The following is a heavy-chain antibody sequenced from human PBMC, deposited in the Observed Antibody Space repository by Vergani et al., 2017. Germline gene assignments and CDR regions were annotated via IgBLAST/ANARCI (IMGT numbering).Heavy chain of an antibody. Sequence: EVQLVESGGGLVQPGGSLRLSCAASGFTFSSYAMSWVRQAPGKGLEWVSAISGSGGSTYYADSVKGRFTISRDNSKNTLYLQMNSLRAEDTAVYYCAREYDFWSGYPLDYYYYGMDVWGQGTTVTVSS. CDR1: GFTFSSYA. V-gene: IGHV3-23*04. CDR2: ISGSGGST. D-gene: IGHD3-3*01. CDR3: AREYDFWSGYPLDYYYYGMDV. J-gene: IGHJ6*02.